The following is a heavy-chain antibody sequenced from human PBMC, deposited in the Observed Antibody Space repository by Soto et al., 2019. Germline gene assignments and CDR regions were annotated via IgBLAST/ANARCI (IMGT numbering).Heavy chain of an antibody. CDR2: ISSSSSYI. CDR1: GFTFSSYS. D-gene: IGHD3-3*01. V-gene: IGHV3-21*01. CDR3: ARDRYDFWSGYYYFDY. Sequence: GGSLRLSCAASGFTFSSYSMNWVRQAPGKGLEWVSSISSSSSYIYYADSVKGRFTISRDNAKNSLYLQMNSLRAEDTAVYYCARDRYDFWSGYYYFDYWGQGTLVTVSS. J-gene: IGHJ4*02.